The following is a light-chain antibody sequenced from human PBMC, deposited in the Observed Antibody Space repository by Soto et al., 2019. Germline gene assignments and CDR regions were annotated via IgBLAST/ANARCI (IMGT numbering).Light chain of an antibody. Sequence: DIQMTQSPSSLSASVGDRVTITCRASQAIYNYLDWYQQKPGKVPTLLISAASTLQSGVPSRFSGGGSGTDFTLTISSLQAEDVANYYCQTFSAVPTFGGGTKVEI. CDR1: QAIYNY. CDR3: QTFSAVPT. CDR2: AAS. V-gene: IGKV1-27*01. J-gene: IGKJ4*01.